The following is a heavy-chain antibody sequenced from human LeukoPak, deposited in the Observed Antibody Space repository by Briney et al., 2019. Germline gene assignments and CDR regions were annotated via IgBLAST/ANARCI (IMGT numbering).Heavy chain of an antibody. Sequence: ASVKVSCKASGYTFTSYGSSGVRQAPGQGLEWMGGISAYNGNTNYAQKLQGRVTMTTDTSTSTAYMELRSLRSDDTAVYYCARGGGRYSKFWFDPWGPGTLVTVSS. D-gene: IGHD1-26*01. V-gene: IGHV1-18*01. CDR1: GYTFTSYG. J-gene: IGHJ5*02. CDR3: ARGGGRYSKFWFDP. CDR2: ISAYNGNT.